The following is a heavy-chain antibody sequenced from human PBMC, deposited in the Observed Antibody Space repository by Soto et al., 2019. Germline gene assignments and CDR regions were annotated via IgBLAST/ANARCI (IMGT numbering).Heavy chain of an antibody. CDR1: GFTFSSYA. V-gene: IGHV3-23*01. CDR2: ISGSGGST. Sequence: GGSLRLSCAASGFTFSSYAMSWVRQAPGKGLEWVSAISGSGGSTYYADSVKGRFTISRDNSKNTLYLQMNSLRAEDTAVYYCAGPRVVYRVGYFDYWGQGTLVTVSS. D-gene: IGHD2-8*02. CDR3: AGPRVVYRVGYFDY. J-gene: IGHJ4*02.